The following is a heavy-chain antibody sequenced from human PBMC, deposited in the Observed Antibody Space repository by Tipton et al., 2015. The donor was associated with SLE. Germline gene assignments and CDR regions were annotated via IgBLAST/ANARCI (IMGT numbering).Heavy chain of an antibody. V-gene: IGHV4-34*01. J-gene: IGHJ4*02. CDR1: GGSFSGYY. CDR2: INHSGST. D-gene: IGHD6-19*01. Sequence: TLSLTCAVYGGSFSGYYWGWIRQPPGKGLEWIGEINHSGSTNFNPSLKRRVTISVDTSKNQFSLKLSAVPAADTAVYYCTRWGRSSGWYGYWGQGTLVTVSS. CDR3: TRWGRSSGWYGY.